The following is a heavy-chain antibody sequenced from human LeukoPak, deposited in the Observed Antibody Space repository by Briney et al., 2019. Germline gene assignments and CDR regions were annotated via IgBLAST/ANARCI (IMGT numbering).Heavy chain of an antibody. CDR1: GLTFSSHS. CDR3: ASWPGTTAGFSGPFDF. CDR2: IRSSSRTT. V-gene: IGHV3-48*01. Sequence: PGGSLRLSCAASGLTFSSHSMNWVRQAPGKGLEWVSHIRSSSRTTYYADSVKGRFTISRDDAKNSLYLQMNSLRGEDTAVYYCASWPGTTAGFSGPFDFWGQGTLVTVSS. J-gene: IGHJ4*02. D-gene: IGHD6-25*01.